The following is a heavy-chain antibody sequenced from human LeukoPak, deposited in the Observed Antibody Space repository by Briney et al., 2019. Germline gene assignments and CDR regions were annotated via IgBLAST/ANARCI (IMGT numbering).Heavy chain of an antibody. Sequence: KASETLSLTCAVYGGSFSGYYWSWIRQPPGKGLEWIGEINHSGSTNYIPSLKSRVTISVDTSKNQFSLKLSSVTAADTAVYYCARGANFYYYGVDVWGQGTTVTVSS. CDR3: ARGANFYYYGVDV. CDR1: GGSFSGYY. D-gene: IGHD2-15*01. V-gene: IGHV4-34*01. J-gene: IGHJ6*02. CDR2: INHSGST.